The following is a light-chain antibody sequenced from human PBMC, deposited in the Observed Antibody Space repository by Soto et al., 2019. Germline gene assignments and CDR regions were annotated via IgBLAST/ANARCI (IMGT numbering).Light chain of an antibody. Sequence: DIVLTQSPDTLSLSPGDRATLSCMASQSVSSSYLAWYQQKPGQAPRLLVYDASNRATGIPTRFSGSGSGTDFTLTISNLEPEDFAVYYCQQHISWPLTFGGGTKVDIK. J-gene: IGKJ4*01. CDR2: DAS. CDR1: QSVSSSY. CDR3: QQHISWPLT. V-gene: IGKV3D-20*02.